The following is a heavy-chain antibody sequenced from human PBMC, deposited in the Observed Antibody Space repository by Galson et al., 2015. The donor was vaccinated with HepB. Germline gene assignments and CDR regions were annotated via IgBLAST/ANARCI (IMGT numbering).Heavy chain of an antibody. V-gene: IGHV1-18*01. CDR2: ISAYNGNT. D-gene: IGHD3-9*01. CDR3: AREGRYLGDAFDI. J-gene: IGHJ3*02. CDR1: GYTFTSYG. Sequence: SVKVSCKASGYTFTSYGISWVRQAPGQGLEWMGWISAYNGNTNYPQKFQGRVTMTTDTSTTTAYMDLRNLRSDDTAVYYCAREGRYLGDAFDIWGQGTKVTVSS.